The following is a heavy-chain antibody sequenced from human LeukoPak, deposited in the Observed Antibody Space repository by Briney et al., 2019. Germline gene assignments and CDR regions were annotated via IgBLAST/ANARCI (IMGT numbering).Heavy chain of an antibody. D-gene: IGHD5-24*01. CDR3: VRVKGGWLGEKTYDY. Sequence: SGRSLRLSCAASGFTFDDYAMHWVRQVPGKGLEWVSGICWNSGSLAYADSVKGRFTISRDNAKNSLYLQMDSLRAEDTAIYYCVRVKGGWLGEKTYDYLGQGTLVTVSS. J-gene: IGHJ4*02. CDR1: GFTFDDYA. CDR2: ICWNSGSL. V-gene: IGHV3-9*01.